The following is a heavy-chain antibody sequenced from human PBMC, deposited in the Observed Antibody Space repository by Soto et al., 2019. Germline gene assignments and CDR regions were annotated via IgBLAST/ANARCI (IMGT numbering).Heavy chain of an antibody. CDR2: ISAYNGNT. CDR1: GYTFTSYG. CDR3: ARDWAVVVVAATQCSQKNYYYYMDV. J-gene: IGHJ6*03. D-gene: IGHD2-15*01. Sequence: ASVKVSCKASGYTFTSYGISWVRQAPGQGLEWMGWISAYNGNTNYAQKLQGRVTMTTDTSTSTAYMELRSLRSDDTAVYYCARDWAVVVVAATQCSQKNYYYYMDVWGKGTTVTVSS. V-gene: IGHV1-18*01.